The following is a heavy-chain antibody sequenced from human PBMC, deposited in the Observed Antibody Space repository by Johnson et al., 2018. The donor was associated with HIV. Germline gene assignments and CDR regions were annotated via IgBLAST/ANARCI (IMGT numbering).Heavy chain of an antibody. Sequence: QVQLVESGGGVVQPGRSLRLSCAASGFTFSSSGMLWVRQAPGKGLEWVAVIWYDGTNEYSADSVKGRFTISRDNSKNTLYLQMNSLRAEDTAVYYCAGGVAVAFDIWGPGTMVTVSS. D-gene: IGHD6-19*01. CDR1: GFTFSSSG. J-gene: IGHJ3*02. V-gene: IGHV3-33*01. CDR2: IWYDGTNE. CDR3: AGGVAVAFDI.